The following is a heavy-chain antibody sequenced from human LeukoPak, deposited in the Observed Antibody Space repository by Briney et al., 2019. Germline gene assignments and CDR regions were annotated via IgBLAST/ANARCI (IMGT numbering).Heavy chain of an antibody. Sequence: ASVKVSCKASGGTFSSYAISWVRQAPGQGLEWMGWISAYNGNTNYAQKLQGRVTMTTDTSTSTAYMELRSLRSDDTAVYYCARDYNYVWGSYRSGPFDYWGQGTLVTVSS. V-gene: IGHV1-18*01. CDR3: ARDYNYVWGSYRSGPFDY. CDR1: GGTFSSYA. CDR2: ISAYNGNT. J-gene: IGHJ4*02. D-gene: IGHD3-16*02.